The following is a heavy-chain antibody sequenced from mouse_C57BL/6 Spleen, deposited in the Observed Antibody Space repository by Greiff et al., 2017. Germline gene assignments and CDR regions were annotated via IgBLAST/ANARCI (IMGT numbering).Heavy chain of an antibody. D-gene: IGHD1-1*01. Sequence: EVKLMESGAELVRPGASVKLSCTASGFNIKDDYMHWVKQRPEQGLEWIGWIDPENGDTEYASKFQGKATITADTSSNTAYLQLSSLTSEDTAVYYCTPHYYGSGDYFDYWGQGTTLTVSS. V-gene: IGHV14-4*01. CDR2: IDPENGDT. CDR1: GFNIKDDY. J-gene: IGHJ2*01. CDR3: TPHYYGSGDYFDY.